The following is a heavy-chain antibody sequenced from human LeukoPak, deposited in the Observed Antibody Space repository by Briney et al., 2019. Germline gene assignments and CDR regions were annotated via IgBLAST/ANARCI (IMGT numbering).Heavy chain of an antibody. V-gene: IGHV3-66*01. CDR1: GFTVSSNY. J-gene: IGHJ6*02. Sequence: GGSLRLSCAASGFTVSSNYMSWVRQAPGKGLEWVSVIYSGGSTYYAGSVKGRFTISRDNSKNTLYLQMNSLRAEDTAVYYCAKDIGEPRSSGWDYYYYGMDVWGQGTTVTVSS. CDR3: AKDIGEPRSSGWDYYYYGMDV. CDR2: IYSGGST. D-gene: IGHD6-19*01.